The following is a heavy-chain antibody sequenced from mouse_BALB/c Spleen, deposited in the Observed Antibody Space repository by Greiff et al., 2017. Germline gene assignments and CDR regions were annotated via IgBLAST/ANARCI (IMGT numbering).Heavy chain of an antibody. Sequence: EVQLQQSGPGLVKPSQSLSLTCSVTGYSITSGYYWNWIRQFPGNKLEWMGYISYDGSNNYNPSLKNRISITRDTSKNQFFLKLNSVTTEDTATYYCARRIYDYFDYWGQGTTLTVSS. D-gene: IGHD2-3*01. CDR3: ARRIYDYFDY. V-gene: IGHV3-6*02. CDR2: ISYDGSN. J-gene: IGHJ2*01. CDR1: GYSITSGYY.